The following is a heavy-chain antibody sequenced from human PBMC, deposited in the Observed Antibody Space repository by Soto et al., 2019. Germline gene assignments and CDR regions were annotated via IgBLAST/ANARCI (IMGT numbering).Heavy chain of an antibody. CDR2: MYYSGTS. CDR1: GASVTTDGYY. CDR3: ARVRRLVPVATWYYHRMDV. V-gene: IGHV4-61*08. D-gene: IGHD5-12*01. Sequence: PETLCVTCTVSGASVTTDGYYWSWIRQHPGKGLEWIGYMYYSGTSDYSPSLKSRVTISIDTSKNQFSLRLTSVTAADTAVYYCARVRRLVPVATWYYHRMDVWGQGHTVT. J-gene: IGHJ6*02.